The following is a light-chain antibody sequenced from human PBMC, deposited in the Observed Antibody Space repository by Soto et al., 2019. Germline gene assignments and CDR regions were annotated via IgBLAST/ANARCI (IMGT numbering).Light chain of an antibody. CDR1: QTISTY. V-gene: IGKV1-39*01. CDR3: QQSYSSPLYT. J-gene: IGKJ2*01. Sequence: DIQMTQSPSSLSASIGDRVTITCRASQTISTYLNCYQQKPGKGPKLLIYGASSLQSGVPSRFSGSGSGTDFTLTISSLQPEDFATYFCQQSYSSPLYTFGQGTKLEI. CDR2: GAS.